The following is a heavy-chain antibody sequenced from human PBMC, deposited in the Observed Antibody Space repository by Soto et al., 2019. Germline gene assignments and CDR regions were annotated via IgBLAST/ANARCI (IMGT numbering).Heavy chain of an antibody. CDR1: GFTFDDYA. Sequence: EVQLVESGGGLAQPGRSLRLSCAASGFTFDDYAMHWVRQAPGKGLEWVSGISWNSGSIGYADSVKGRFTISRDNAKNSLYLQMNSLRAEDTALYYCAKDKGDYYGSGSLGNWCDPWGQGTLVTVSS. D-gene: IGHD3-10*01. CDR3: AKDKGDYYGSGSLGNWCDP. CDR2: ISWNSGSI. J-gene: IGHJ5*02. V-gene: IGHV3-9*01.